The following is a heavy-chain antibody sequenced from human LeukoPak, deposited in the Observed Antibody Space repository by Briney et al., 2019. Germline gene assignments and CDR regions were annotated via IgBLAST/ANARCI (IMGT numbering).Heavy chain of an antibody. CDR1: GYTFTGYY. J-gene: IGHJ5*02. Sequence: ASVKVSCMASGYTFTGYYMHWVRQAPGQGLEWMGWIKPNSGGTNYAQKFQGRVTMTRDTSISTAYMELSRLRSDDTAVYYCARKRITMVRGVIISSWFDPWGQGTLVTVSS. D-gene: IGHD3-10*01. V-gene: IGHV1-2*02. CDR2: IKPNSGGT. CDR3: ARKRITMVRGVIISSWFDP.